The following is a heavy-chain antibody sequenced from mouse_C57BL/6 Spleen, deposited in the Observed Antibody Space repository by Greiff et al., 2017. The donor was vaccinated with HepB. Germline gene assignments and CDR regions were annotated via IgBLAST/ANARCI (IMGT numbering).Heavy chain of an antibody. CDR3: ARDRDYYDSSSYAMDY. CDR2: INYDGSST. J-gene: IGHJ4*01. Sequence: DVKLVESAGGFVQPGSFMKLSCPASAFTFSDYYLAWVRQVPEKGLEWVAHINYDGSSTYDLDSLKSRFIISRDNAKNILYLQMSSLKSEDTATYYCARDRDYYDSSSYAMDYWGQGTSVTVST. CDR1: AFTFSDYY. V-gene: IGHV5-16*01. D-gene: IGHD1-1*01.